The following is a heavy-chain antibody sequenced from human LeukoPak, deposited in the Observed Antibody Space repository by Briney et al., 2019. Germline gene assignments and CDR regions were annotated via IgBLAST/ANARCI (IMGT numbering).Heavy chain of an antibody. CDR1: GGSISSSSYY. CDR3: ASAGYSYGPRRNFDY. CDR2: IYYSGST. V-gene: IGHV4-39*07. Sequence: SETLSLTCTVSGGSISSSSYYWGWIRQPPGKGLEWIGSIYYSGSTYYSPSLKSRVTISVDTSKNQFSLKLSSVTAADTAVYYCASAGYSYGPRRNFDYWGQGTLVTVSS. D-gene: IGHD5-18*01. J-gene: IGHJ4*02.